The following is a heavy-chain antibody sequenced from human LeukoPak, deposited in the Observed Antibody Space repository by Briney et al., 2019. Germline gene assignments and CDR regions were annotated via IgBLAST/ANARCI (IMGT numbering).Heavy chain of an antibody. J-gene: IGHJ4*02. CDR3: ARVTGYMIEDYFDY. CDR2: IETPGST. D-gene: IGHD3-22*01. CDR1: GGSIRSYY. Sequence: KSSETLSLTCTVSGGSIRSYYWSWIRQPAGKGLEWIGRIETPGSTNYNPSLKSRVTMSVDTSKNQFSLKLRSVTAADTAVYYCARVTGYMIEDYFDYWGQGTLVTVSS. V-gene: IGHV4-4*07.